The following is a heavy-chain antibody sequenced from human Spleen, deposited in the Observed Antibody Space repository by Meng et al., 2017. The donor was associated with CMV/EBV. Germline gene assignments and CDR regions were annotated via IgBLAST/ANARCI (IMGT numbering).Heavy chain of an antibody. J-gene: IGHJ2*01. Sequence: LTCPVSGGSVSNGNYYWSWLRQPPGKALECIAYIYYTGSTNYSPSLESRVTISVDTSNNQFSLKLSSVTAADTAVYYCARTVRGYFDLWGRGTLVTVSS. D-gene: IGHD3-10*02. CDR2: IYYTGST. CDR3: ARTVRGYFDL. CDR1: GGSVSNGNYY. V-gene: IGHV4-61*01.